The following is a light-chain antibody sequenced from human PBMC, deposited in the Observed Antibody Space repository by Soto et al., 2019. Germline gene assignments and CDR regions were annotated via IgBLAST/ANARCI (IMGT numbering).Light chain of an antibody. CDR2: AAS. V-gene: IGKV1-39*01. CDR1: QTISSY. Sequence: DIQMTQFPSSLSASVGDRVTITCRASQTISSYLNWYQHKPGKAPKLLIYAASGLESGAPSRFSGSGSGTDFTLTISSLQPEDFATYYCKHSHCIPYTFGQGTKGDIK. CDR3: KHSHCIPYT. J-gene: IGKJ2*01.